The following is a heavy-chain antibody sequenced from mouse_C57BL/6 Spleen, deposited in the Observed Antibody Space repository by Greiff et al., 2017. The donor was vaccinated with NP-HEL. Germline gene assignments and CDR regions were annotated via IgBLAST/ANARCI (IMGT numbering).Heavy chain of an antibody. D-gene: IGHD2-5*01. CDR3: ARDAYYSNPYYAMDY. Sequence: EVQRVESGGGLVKPGGSLKLSCAASGFTFSDYGMHWVRQAPEKGLEWVAYISSGSSTIYYADTVKGRFTISRDNAKNTLFLQMTSLRSEDTAMYYCARDAYYSNPYYAMDYWGQGTSVTVSS. J-gene: IGHJ4*01. V-gene: IGHV5-17*01. CDR1: GFTFSDYG. CDR2: ISSGSSTI.